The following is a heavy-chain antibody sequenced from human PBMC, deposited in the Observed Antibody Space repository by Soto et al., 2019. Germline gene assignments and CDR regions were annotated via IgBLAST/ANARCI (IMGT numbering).Heavy chain of an antibody. D-gene: IGHD1-26*01. CDR1: GGSISSGGYY. CDR3: ARYSGSYYGPHWFDP. V-gene: IGHV4-31*03. J-gene: IGHJ5*02. Sequence: SETLSLTCTVSGGSISSGGYYWSWIRQHPGKGLEWIGYIYYSGSTYYNPSLKSRVTISVDTSKNQFSLKLSSVTAADTAVYYCARYSGSYYGPHWFDPWGPGTLVTVSS. CDR2: IYYSGST.